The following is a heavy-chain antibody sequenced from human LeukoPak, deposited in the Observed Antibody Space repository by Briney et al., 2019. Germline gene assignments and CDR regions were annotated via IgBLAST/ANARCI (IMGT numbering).Heavy chain of an antibody. Sequence: PSETLSLTCAVYGGSFSGYYWSWIRQPPGKGLEWIGEINHSGSTNYNPSLKSRVTISVDTSKNQFSLKLSSATAADTAVYYCARGGSGSYLDAFDIWGQGTMVTVSS. CDR1: GGSFSGYY. CDR2: INHSGST. D-gene: IGHD1-26*01. CDR3: ARGGSGSYLDAFDI. J-gene: IGHJ3*02. V-gene: IGHV4-34*01.